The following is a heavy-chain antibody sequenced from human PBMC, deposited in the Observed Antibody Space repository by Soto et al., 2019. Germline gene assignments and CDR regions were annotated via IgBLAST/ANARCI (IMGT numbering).Heavy chain of an antibody. D-gene: IGHD3-9*01. CDR3: AKDPWARYFDWLPDFDY. V-gene: IGHV3-30*18. J-gene: IGHJ4*02. CDR1: GFTFSSYG. CDR2: ISYDGSNK. Sequence: GGSLRLSCAASGFTFSSYGMHWVRQAPGKGLEWVAVISYDGSNKYYADSVKGRFTISRDNSKNTLYLQMNNLRAEDTAVDYCAKDPWARYFDWLPDFDYWGQGTLVTVSS.